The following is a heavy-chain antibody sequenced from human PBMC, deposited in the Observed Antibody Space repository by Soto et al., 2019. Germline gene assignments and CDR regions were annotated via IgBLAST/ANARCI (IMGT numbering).Heavy chain of an antibody. V-gene: IGHV2-5*02. D-gene: IGHD5-18*01. CDR1: GFSLSTNGVG. J-gene: IGHJ4*02. CDR2: IYWDDDK. Sequence: QITLKESGPTLVKPTQTLTLTCSFSGFSLSTNGVGVGWIRQPPGKALEWLALIYWDDDKRYSPSLKTRLTITKDSTKNQVVLTMTHMDHVDTATYCCAHKPYSFRWAVDYWGQGALVTVSS. CDR3: AHKPYSFRWAVDY.